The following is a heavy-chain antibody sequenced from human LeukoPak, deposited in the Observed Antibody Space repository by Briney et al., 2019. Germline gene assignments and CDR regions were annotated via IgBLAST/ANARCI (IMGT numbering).Heavy chain of an antibody. CDR2: INPNSGGT. Sequence: ASVKVSCKASGYTFTGYYMHWIRQAPGHSLEWMAWINPNSGGTNSAQKFQGSVTMTRATSISTPYMGLSSLTFVGPAVYYCGRGTIAVVAADLRTDQWGQGTLVIVSS. V-gene: IGHV1-2*02. CDR1: GYTFTGYY. D-gene: IGHD2-15*01. CDR3: GRGTIAVVAADLRTDQ. J-gene: IGHJ4*02.